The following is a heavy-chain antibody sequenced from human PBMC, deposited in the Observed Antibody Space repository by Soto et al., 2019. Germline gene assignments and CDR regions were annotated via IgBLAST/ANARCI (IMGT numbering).Heavy chain of an antibody. J-gene: IGHJ4*02. Sequence: EVQLVESGGDLVQPGGSLRLSCAASGFTFRSLAMGGVAQAPGTGWNWISSISAGGDGTYYSDSVKGRFTISRDNSKNTVELQMASLRADDTAVDYCADWGRDPDYWGPGTLVTVSS. V-gene: IGHV3-23*04. CDR1: GFTFRSLA. D-gene: IGHD7-27*01. CDR2: ISAGGDGT. CDR3: ADWGRDPDY.